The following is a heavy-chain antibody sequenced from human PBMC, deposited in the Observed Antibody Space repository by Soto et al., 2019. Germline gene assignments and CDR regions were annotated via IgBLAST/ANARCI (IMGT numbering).Heavy chain of an antibody. CDR2: IYYSGST. CDR1: GGSISSGDYY. CDR3: ARDNMARRAYHYYGMAV. V-gene: IGHV4-30-4*01. Sequence: SETLSLTCTVSGGSISSGDYYWSWIRQPPGKGLEWIGYIYYSGSTYYNPSLKSRVTISVDTSKNQFSLKLSSVTAADTAVYYCARDNMARRAYHYYGMAVWGQGTTVTVSS. J-gene: IGHJ6*02. D-gene: IGHD3-10*01.